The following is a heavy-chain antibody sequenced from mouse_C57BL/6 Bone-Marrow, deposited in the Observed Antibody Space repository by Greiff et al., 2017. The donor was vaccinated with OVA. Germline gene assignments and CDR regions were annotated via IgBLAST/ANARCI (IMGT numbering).Heavy chain of an antibody. Sequence: QVQLQQPGAELVKPGASVKLSCKASGYTFTSYWMQWVKQRPGQGLEWIGEIDPSDSYTNYNQKFKGKATLTVDTSSSTAYMQLSSLTSEASAVYYCGSTGFAYWGQGSRVTGSA. J-gene: IGHJ3*01. CDR3: GSTGFAY. CDR1: GYTFTSYW. V-gene: IGHV1-50*01. CDR2: IDPSDSYT.